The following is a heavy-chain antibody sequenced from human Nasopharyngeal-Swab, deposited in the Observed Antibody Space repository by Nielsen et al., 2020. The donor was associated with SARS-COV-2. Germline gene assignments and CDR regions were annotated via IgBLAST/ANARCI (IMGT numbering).Heavy chain of an antibody. J-gene: IGHJ4*02. V-gene: IGHV3-73*01. CDR3: TTDYYFDY. CDR1: GFIFSGSA. Sequence: GASLTISCAASGFIFSGSAMHWVRQASGKGLESVGRIGDKDHNYATTYGAAVKGRFTISRDDSKNTAFLQMDSLKTEDTALYYCTTDYYFDYWGQGTLVTVSS. CDR2: IGDKDHNYAT.